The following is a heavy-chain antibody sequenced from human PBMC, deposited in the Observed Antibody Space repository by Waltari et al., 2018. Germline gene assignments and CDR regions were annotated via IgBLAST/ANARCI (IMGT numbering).Heavy chain of an antibody. D-gene: IGHD2-21*01. CDR1: GFTFTKHW. J-gene: IGHJ4*02. CDR3: SDPPSDF. CDR2: IKEDGREA. Sequence: EVQLVESGGALVQPGGSLRLACAASGFTFTKHWMSWVRQGPGKGREWVASIKEDGREANYLEAVKGRFTISRDNAKNSLFLQMNSLRAEDTAVYYCSDPPSDFWGQGTQVIVSS. V-gene: IGHV3-7*03.